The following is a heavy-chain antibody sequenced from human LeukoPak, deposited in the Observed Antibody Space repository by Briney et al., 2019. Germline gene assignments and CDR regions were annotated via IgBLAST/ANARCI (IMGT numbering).Heavy chain of an antibody. Sequence: GGSLRLSCADSVTFSSYAMSWVRQAPGKGLEWVSAISCTDGNTYYADSVKGRLTISRDNSKNTVYLQMTSLRAEDTAVYYCAKDDTWNRGSFDYWGQGTLVTVSS. CDR2: ISCTDGNT. V-gene: IGHV3-23*01. J-gene: IGHJ4*02. CDR1: VTFSSYA. CDR3: AKDDTWNRGSFDY. D-gene: IGHD1-1*01.